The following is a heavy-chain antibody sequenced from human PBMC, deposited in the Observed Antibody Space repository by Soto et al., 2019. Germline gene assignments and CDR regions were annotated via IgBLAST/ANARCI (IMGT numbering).Heavy chain of an antibody. V-gene: IGHV4-38-2*02. CDR3: AREGYYGSETDGYFDY. CDR1: GYSISSGYY. D-gene: IGHD3-10*01. CDR2: IYHSGST. J-gene: IGHJ4*02. Sequence: SETLSLTCAVSGYSISSGYYWGWIRQPPGKGLEWIGSIYHSGSTYYNPSLKSRVTISVDTSKNQFSLKLSSVTAADTAVYYCAREGYYGSETDGYFDYWGQGTLVTVS.